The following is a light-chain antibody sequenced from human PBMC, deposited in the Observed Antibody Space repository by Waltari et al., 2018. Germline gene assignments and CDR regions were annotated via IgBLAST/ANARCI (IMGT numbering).Light chain of an antibody. J-gene: IGKJ1*01. V-gene: IGKV3-11*01. CDR1: QSVSSY. Sequence: ETVLTQSPATLSLSPGESATLSCRASQSVSSYLAWYQQKPGQAPRLLIYDASNRATGIPARFSGSGSGTDFSLTIDSLEPEDFAVYYCQQRGDWPPWTFGQGTKVEIK. CDR3: QQRGDWPPWT. CDR2: DAS.